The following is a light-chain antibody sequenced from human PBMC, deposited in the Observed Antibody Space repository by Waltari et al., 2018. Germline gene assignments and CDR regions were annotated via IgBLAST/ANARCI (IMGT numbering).Light chain of an antibody. J-gene: IGKJ3*01. CDR1: QSVSTN. V-gene: IGKV3-15*01. CDR2: AAS. Sequence: ELMMTQSPATLSVSPGERATLSCRASQSVSTNLAWYQQKPGQAPRLLIFAASMRATGIPARFSGSGSGTEFTLTITSLQSEDSAVYYCQQYNNWPPPFTFGPGTKVDIK. CDR3: QQYNNWPPPFT.